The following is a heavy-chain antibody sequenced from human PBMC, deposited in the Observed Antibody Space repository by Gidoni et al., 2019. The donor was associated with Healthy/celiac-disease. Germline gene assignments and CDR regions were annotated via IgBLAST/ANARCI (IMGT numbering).Heavy chain of an antibody. Sequence: QVQLQQWGAGLLKPSETLSLTCAVYGGSFSGYYWSWIRQPPGQGLEWIGEINHSGSTNYNPSLKSRVTISVDTSKNQFSLKLSSVTAADTAVYYCARGSRGYYYGSGSYGYWGQGTLVTVSS. J-gene: IGHJ4*02. CDR3: ARGSRGYYYGSGSYGY. D-gene: IGHD3-10*01. CDR1: GGSFSGYY. V-gene: IGHV4-34*01. CDR2: INHSGST.